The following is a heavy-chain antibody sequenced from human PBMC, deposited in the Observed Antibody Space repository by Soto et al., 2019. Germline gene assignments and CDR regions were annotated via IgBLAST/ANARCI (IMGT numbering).Heavy chain of an antibody. Sequence: PSETLSLTCAVYGGSFSGYYWSWIRQPPGKGLEWIGEINHSGSTNYNPSLKSRVAISVDTSKNQFSLKLSSVTAADTAVYYCALGYYYGMDVWGQGTTVTVSS. V-gene: IGHV4-34*01. CDR3: ALGYYYGMDV. J-gene: IGHJ6*02. CDR1: GGSFSGYY. CDR2: INHSGST.